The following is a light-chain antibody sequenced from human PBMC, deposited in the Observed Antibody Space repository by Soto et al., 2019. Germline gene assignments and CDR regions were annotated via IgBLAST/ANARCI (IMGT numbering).Light chain of an antibody. J-gene: IGLJ1*01. CDR2: DVT. V-gene: IGLV2-11*01. CDR1: SSDVGGYNY. Sequence: QSVLTQPRSVSVSPGQSVTISCTGTSSDVGGYNYVSWCQQHPGKAPKLLIYDVTKRPSGVPDRFSGSKSGNTASLTISGLQADDEADYSCCSFAGLYIYVFGGGTKVTVL. CDR3: CSFAGLYIYV.